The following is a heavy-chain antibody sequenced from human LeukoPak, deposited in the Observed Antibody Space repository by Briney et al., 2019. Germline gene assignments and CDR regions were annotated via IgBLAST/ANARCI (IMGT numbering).Heavy chain of an antibody. V-gene: IGHV3-23*01. CDR1: GFTLSNYA. CDR2: ITGSGGNT. CDR3: AKWGDYDVLTGYYVSDY. J-gene: IGHJ4*02. Sequence: GGSLRLSCAASGFTLSNYAMSWVRQAPGKGLEWVSAITGSGGNTYYADSEKGRFTISRDNSKNTVFLQMNSLRAEDTAVYYCAKWGDYDVLTGYYVSDYWGQGTLVTVSS. D-gene: IGHD3-9*01.